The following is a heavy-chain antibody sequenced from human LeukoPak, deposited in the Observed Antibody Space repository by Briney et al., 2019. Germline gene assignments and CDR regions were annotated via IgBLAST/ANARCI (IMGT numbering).Heavy chain of an antibody. V-gene: IGHV1-2*02. CDR3: ARVPYSTSFDY. CDR1: GYTFTGSY. D-gene: IGHD2/OR15-2a*01. CDR2: INPNSGDT. Sequence: ASVKVSCKTSGYTFTGSYIHWVRQAPGQGLEWMGWINPNSGDTNYAQKFQARVTMTTLTSISTAYMELTSLSSDDTAIYYCARVPYSTSFDYWGLGTLVTVPS. J-gene: IGHJ4*02.